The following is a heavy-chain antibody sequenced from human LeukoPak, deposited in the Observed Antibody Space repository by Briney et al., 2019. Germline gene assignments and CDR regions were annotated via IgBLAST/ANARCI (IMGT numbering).Heavy chain of an antibody. D-gene: IGHD3-9*01. J-gene: IGHJ3*02. CDR3: ARDPPYYDILTGYYAAAAFDI. V-gene: IGHV1-18*01. CDR1: GYTFTSYG. Sequence: GASVKVSCKASGYTFTSYGICWVRQAPGQGLEWKGWISAYNGNTNYAQKLQGRVTMTTDTSTSTAYMELRSLRSDDTAVYYCARDPPYYDILTGYYAAAAFDIWGQGTMVTVSS. CDR2: ISAYNGNT.